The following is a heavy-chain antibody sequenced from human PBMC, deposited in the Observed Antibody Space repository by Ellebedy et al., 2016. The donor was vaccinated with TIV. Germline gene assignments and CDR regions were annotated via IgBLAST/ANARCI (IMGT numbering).Heavy chain of an antibody. V-gene: IGHV4-34*01. Sequence: SETLSLXXAVYGGTFSDYYWSWIRQSPGKGLEWIGEINHSGSSDYNPSLKSRVTISVDTSKNQFSLKLRSVTAADTAVYYCARDYNWNDCYFDSWGQGTLVTVSS. J-gene: IGHJ4*02. D-gene: IGHD1-1*01. CDR3: ARDYNWNDCYFDS. CDR2: INHSGSS. CDR1: GGTFSDYY.